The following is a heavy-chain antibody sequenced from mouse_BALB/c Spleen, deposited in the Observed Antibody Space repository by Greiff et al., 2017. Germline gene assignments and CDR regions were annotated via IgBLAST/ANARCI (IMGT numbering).Heavy chain of an antibody. CDR2: IYPGNVNT. CDR3: ARGDDYDVAMDY. D-gene: IGHD2-4*01. V-gene: IGHV1S56*01. Sequence: QVQLQQSGPELVKPGASVRISCKASGYTFTSYYIHWVKQRPGQGLEWIGWIYPGNVNTKYNEKFKGKATLTADKSSSTAYMQLSSLTSEDSAVYFCARGDDYDVAMDYWGQGTSVTVSS. CDR1: GYTFTSYY. J-gene: IGHJ4*01.